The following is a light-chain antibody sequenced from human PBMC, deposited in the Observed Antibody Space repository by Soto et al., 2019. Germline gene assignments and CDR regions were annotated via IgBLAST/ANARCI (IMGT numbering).Light chain of an antibody. V-gene: IGLV2-14*01. CDR2: EVS. CDR3: SAYTSSGTHVV. J-gene: IGLJ2*01. CDR1: SSDVGGYNY. Sequence: QSVLTQPASVSGSPGQSITISCTGTSSDVGGYNYVSWYQQPPGEAPKLMIYEVSNRPSGVSNRFSGSKSGKTASLTISGRQAEDEADYYCSAYTSSGTHVVFGGGTKLTGL.